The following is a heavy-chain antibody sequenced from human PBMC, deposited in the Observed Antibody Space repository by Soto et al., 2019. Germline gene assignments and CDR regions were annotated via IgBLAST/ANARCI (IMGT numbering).Heavy chain of an antibody. D-gene: IGHD3-10*01. CDR2: IIPSFATG. J-gene: IGHJ6*02. CDR1: GGTFGNSA. V-gene: IGHV1-69*06. Sequence: QVQLVQSGAEVKKPGSSVKVSCTASGGTFGNSAISWVRQAPGQGLEWMGGIIPSFATGNSAPEFQGRLTITADKSTTTAYMELSSLRSEDTAVYYCARSYYGSGSYWFYGMDVWGQGTTVTVSS. CDR3: ARSYYGSGSYWFYGMDV.